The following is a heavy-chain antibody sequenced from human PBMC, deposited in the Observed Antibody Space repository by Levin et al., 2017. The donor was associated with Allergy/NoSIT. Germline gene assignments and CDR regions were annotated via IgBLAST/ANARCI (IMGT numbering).Heavy chain of an antibody. V-gene: IGHV1-8*01. CDR2: MNPNSGDA. CDR1: GYSFTSHN. D-gene: IGHD3-10*01. Sequence: ASVKVSCKTSGYSFTSHNIDWVRQATGQGPEWMGWMNPNSGDAGSAQEFQGRITMTRDTATNTAYMELSSLTSEDTAIYYCVRVNYHSESPDNWLDPWGQGTPVTVSS. J-gene: IGHJ5*02. CDR3: VRVNYHSESPDNWLDP.